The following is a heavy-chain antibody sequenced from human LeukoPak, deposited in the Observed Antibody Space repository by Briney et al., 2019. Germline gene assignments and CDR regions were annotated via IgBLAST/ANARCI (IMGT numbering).Heavy chain of an antibody. CDR3: ARGGYYYGSGSYSTPCDY. CDR1: GYTFASYD. CDR2: MNPNSGNT. D-gene: IGHD3-10*01. J-gene: IGHJ4*02. V-gene: IGHV1-8*01. Sequence: ASVKVSCKASGYTFASYDINWVRQATGQGLEWMGWMNPNSGNTGYAQKFQGRVTMTRNTSISTAYMELSSLRSEDTAVYYCARGGYYYGSGSYSTPCDYWGQGTLVTVSS.